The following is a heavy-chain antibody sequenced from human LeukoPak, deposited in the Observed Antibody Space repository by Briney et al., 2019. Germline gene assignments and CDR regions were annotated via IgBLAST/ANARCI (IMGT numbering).Heavy chain of an antibody. CDR3: AMAGELSSSAFDY. CDR2: INPNSGGT. V-gene: IGHV1-2*04. J-gene: IGHJ4*02. CDR1: GYTFTGYY. D-gene: IGHD3-16*02. Sequence: GASVKVSCKASGYTFTGYYMHWVRQAPGQGLEWMGWINPNSGGTNYAQKFQGWVTMTRDTSISTAYMELSRLRSDDTAVYYCAMAGELSSSAFDYWGQGTLVTVSS.